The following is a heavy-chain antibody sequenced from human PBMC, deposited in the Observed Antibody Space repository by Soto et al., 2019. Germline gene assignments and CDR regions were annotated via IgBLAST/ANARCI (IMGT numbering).Heavy chain of an antibody. CDR3: ARDDSGFSGSHYIDYFNY. CDR1: GGIFSSYA. D-gene: IGHD1-26*01. Sequence: SVKVSCKASGGIFSSYAITWVRQAPGQGPEWMGGIIPVFGTPKYAQKFQGRVTFTRDTSAGTVYMQLSSLTSEDTAVYYCARDDSGFSGSHYIDYFNYWGQGALVTVSS. CDR2: IIPVFGTP. J-gene: IGHJ4*02. V-gene: IGHV1-69*05.